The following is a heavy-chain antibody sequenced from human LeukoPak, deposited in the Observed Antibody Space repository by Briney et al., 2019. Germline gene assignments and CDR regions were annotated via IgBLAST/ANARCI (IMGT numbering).Heavy chain of an antibody. V-gene: IGHV5-51*01. CDR2: IYPGDSDT. CDR3: ARHSRRGYGSGSYYQNRPYYYYYYGMDV. Sequence: GESLKISCKGSGYSFPSYWIGWVRQMPGKGLKGRGVIYPGDSDTRYSPSFQGQVTISADKSITTAYLRWSSLKAWATAMYYCARHSRRGYGSGSYYQNRPYYYYYYGMDVWGQGTTVTVSS. D-gene: IGHD3-10*01. CDR1: GYSFPSYW. J-gene: IGHJ6*02.